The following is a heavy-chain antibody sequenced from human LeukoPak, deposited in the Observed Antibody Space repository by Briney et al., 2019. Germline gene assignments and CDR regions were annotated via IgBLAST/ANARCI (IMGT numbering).Heavy chain of an antibody. J-gene: IGHJ4*02. D-gene: IGHD2-15*01. Sequence: SETLSLTYGVSGGSISGYYWSWIRQSPGKGLEWIGNIYYSGSSNNNPSLNNYNPSLKSRVTISVDTSKNQFSLKLSSVTAADTAVYYCARGGPFVVVVAATLTYFDYWGQGTLVTVSS. CDR1: GGSISGYY. V-gene: IGHV4-59*12. CDR2: IYYSGSSNNNPSLN. CDR3: ARGGPFVVVVAATLTYFDY.